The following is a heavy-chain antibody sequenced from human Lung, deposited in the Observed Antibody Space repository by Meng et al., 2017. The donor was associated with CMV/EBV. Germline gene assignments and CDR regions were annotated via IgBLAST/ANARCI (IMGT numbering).Heavy chain of an antibody. CDR3: ARVEVGITSGDY. D-gene: IGHD1-26*01. V-gene: IGHV1-18*01. J-gene: IGHJ4*02. Sequence: SGGEVKKPGAPVKVPCKASGYTFTNYGITWVRQAPGQGLEWMGWINAYNGDTNYAQTLPGRVTMTTDTSTSTAYMELRSLRSDDTAVYYCARVEVGITSGDYWGQGTLVTVS. CDR2: INAYNGDT. CDR1: GYTFTNYG.